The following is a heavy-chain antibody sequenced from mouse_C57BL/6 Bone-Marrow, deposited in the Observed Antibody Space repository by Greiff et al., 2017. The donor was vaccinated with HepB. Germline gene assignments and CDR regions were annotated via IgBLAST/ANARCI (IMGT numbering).Heavy chain of an antibody. V-gene: IGHV1-81*01. CDR3: ARLGAWFAY. CDR2: IYPRSGNT. J-gene: IGHJ3*01. D-gene: IGHD4-1*01. CDR1: GYTFTSYG. Sequence: QVQLKQSGAELARPGASVKLSCKASGYTFTSYGISWLKQRTGQGLEWIGEIYPRSGNTYYNEKFKGKATLTADKSSSTAYMELRSLTSEDSAVYFCARLGAWFAYWGQGTLVTVSA.